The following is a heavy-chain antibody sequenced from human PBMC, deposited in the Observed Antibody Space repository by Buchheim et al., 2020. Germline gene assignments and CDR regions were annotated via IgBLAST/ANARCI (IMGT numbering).Heavy chain of an antibody. CDR1: GFTFSSYG. CDR3: AKTPRIAVAGTPIEYYYYGMDV. J-gene: IGHJ6*02. D-gene: IGHD6-19*01. CDR2: ISYDGSNK. V-gene: IGHV3-30*18. Sequence: QVQLVESGGGVVQPGRSLRLSCAASGFTFSSYGMHWVRQAPGKGLEWVAVISYDGSNKYYADSVKGRFTISRDNSKNTLYLQMNSLRAEDTAVYYCAKTPRIAVAGTPIEYYYYGMDVWGQGTT.